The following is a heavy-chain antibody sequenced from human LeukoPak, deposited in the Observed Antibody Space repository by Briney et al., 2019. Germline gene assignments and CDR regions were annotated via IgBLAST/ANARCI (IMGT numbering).Heavy chain of an antibody. CDR1: DYSISSGYY. CDR2: IHDTGST. J-gene: IGHJ5*02. V-gene: IGHV4-38-2*02. Sequence: SETLSLTCTVSDYSISSGYYWGWIRQPPGKGLEWIGSIHDTGSTYYNPSLKSRVTISVDTSKNQFSLKLSSVTAADTAVYYCARSLWSGYPNWFDPWGQGTLVTVSS. CDR3: ARSLWSGYPNWFDP. D-gene: IGHD3-3*01.